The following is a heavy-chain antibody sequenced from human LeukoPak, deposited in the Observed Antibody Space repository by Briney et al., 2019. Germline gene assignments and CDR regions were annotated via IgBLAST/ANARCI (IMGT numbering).Heavy chain of an antibody. Sequence: GGSLRLSCAASGLSISDNYMSWVRQAPGKGLEWVSIIHSGGNIYYADSVKGRFTISRDNSQNTLYLQMNSLRAEDTAVYYCARVPGGGDANDAFDIWGQGTMVTVSS. V-gene: IGHV3-53*01. D-gene: IGHD4-17*01. J-gene: IGHJ3*02. CDR2: IHSGGNI. CDR1: GLSISDNY. CDR3: ARVPGGGDANDAFDI.